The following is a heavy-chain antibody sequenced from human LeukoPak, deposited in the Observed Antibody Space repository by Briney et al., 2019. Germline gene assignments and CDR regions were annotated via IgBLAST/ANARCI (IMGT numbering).Heavy chain of an antibody. CDR2: ISSSSYI. CDR1: GFTFSSYS. V-gene: IGHV3-21*01. D-gene: IGHD3-22*01. CDR3: ARAVSRWYYYDSSGYFGFDY. Sequence: GGSLRLSCAASGFTFSSYSMNWVRQAPGKGLEWVSSISSSSYIYYADSVKGRFTISRDNAKNSLYLQMNSLRAEDTAVYYCARAVSRWYYYDSSGYFGFDYWGQGTLVTVSS. J-gene: IGHJ4*02.